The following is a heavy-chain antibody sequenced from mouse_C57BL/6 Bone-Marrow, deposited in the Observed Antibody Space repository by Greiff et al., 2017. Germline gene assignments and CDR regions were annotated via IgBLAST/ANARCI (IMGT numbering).Heavy chain of an antibody. CDR2: IDPSDSET. J-gene: IGHJ2*01. CDR3: ARSRYYGSSLDY. V-gene: IGHV1-52*01. Sequence: VQLQQPGAELVRPGSSVKLSCKASGYTFTSYWMHWVKQRPIQGLEWIVNIDPSDSETHYNQKFKDKATLTVDKSSSTAYMQHSSLTSEDSAVYYCARSRYYGSSLDYWGQGATLTVSS. CDR1: GYTFTSYW. D-gene: IGHD1-1*01.